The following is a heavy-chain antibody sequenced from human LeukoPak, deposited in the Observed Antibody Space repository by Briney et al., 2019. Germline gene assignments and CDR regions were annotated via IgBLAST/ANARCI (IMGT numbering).Heavy chain of an antibody. D-gene: IGHD4-23*01. Sequence: SETLSLTCTVSGYSISSTYYWGWIRQPPGKGLEWVGSVFHSGNTYYNPSLKSRLTISADTSKNQFSLTLTSVTAADTAVYYCARDGVTYYYYYMDVWGKGTTVTVSS. V-gene: IGHV4-38-2*02. CDR3: ARDGVTYYYYYMDV. J-gene: IGHJ6*03. CDR2: VFHSGNT. CDR1: GYSISSTYY.